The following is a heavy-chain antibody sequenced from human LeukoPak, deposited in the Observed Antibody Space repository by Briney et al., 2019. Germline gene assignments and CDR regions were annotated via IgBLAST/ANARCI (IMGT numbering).Heavy chain of an antibody. CDR1: GYTFTGYY. J-gene: IGHJ6*02. CDR3: ATHTYCSSTSCPHYYGMDV. Sequence: GASVKDSCRAPGYTFTGYYMHWVRQAPGQGLEWMGWINPNSGGTNYAQKFQGRVTMTRDTSISTAYMELSRLRSDDTAVYYCATHTYCSSTSCPHYYGMDVWGQGTTVTVSS. D-gene: IGHD2-2*01. CDR2: INPNSGGT. V-gene: IGHV1-2*02.